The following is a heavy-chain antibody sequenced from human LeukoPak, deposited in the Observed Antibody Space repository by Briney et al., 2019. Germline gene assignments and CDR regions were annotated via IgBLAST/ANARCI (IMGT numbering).Heavy chain of an antibody. CDR3: AAGSGRY. D-gene: IGHD3-10*01. Sequence: GGSLRLSCAASGFTFSGYSMTWVRQAPGKGLEWVANVAPDGSAQNYVDSLEGRFTISRDNAKNSLYLQMNSLRAEDTAVYYCAAGSGRYWGQGTLVTDSS. J-gene: IGHJ4*02. CDR1: GFTFSGYS. V-gene: IGHV3-7*01. CDR2: VAPDGSAQ.